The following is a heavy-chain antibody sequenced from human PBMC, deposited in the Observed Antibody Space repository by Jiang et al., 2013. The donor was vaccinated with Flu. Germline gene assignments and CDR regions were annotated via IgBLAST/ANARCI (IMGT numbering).Heavy chain of an antibody. J-gene: IGHJ6*02. CDR3: ARDKCGGDCYYESYGMDV. V-gene: IGHV3-53*04. CDR1: GFTVSSNH. CDR2: TYSGGST. D-gene: IGHD2-21*02. Sequence: GGALRLSCAASGFTVSSNHMSWVRQGPGKGLEWISVTYSGGSTNYADSVKGRFTISRHNSKNTLFLQMNSLRAEDTAVYYCARDKCGGDCYYESYGMDVWGQGTTVTVSS.